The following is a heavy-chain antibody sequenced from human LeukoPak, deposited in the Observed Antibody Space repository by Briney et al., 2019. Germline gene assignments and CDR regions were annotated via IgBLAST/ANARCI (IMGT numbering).Heavy chain of an antibody. J-gene: IGHJ4*02. CDR2: ISSSSSYT. V-gene: IGHV3-21*01. Sequence: GGSLRLSCAASGFTFSSYSMNWVRQAPGKGLEWVSSISSSSSYTYYADSVKGRFTISRDNAKNSLYLQMNSLRAEDTAVYYCARTATDTGEFDYWGQGTLVTVSS. CDR1: GFTFSSYS. D-gene: IGHD6-13*01. CDR3: ARTATDTGEFDY.